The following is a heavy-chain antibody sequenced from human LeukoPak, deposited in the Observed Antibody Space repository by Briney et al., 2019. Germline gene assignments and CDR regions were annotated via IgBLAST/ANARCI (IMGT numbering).Heavy chain of an antibody. CDR1: GHTFTSYR. V-gene: IGHV1-2*02. CDR3: ARGGSMIDIGGRAFDI. J-gene: IGHJ3*02. Sequence: ASVKVSCKASGHTFTSYRISWVRQAPGQGLEWMGWINPNSGGTNYAQKFQGRVTMTRDTSISTAYMELSRLRSDDTAVYYCARGGSMIDIGGRAFDIWGQGTMVTVSS. CDR2: INPNSGGT. D-gene: IGHD3-22*01.